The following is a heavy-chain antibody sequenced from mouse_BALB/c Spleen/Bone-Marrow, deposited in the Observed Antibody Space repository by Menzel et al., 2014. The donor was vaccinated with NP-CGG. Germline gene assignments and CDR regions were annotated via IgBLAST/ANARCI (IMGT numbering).Heavy chain of an antibody. Sequence: VQLQQSGAELVKPGASVKLSCTASGFNIKDTYMHWVKQRPEQGLEWIGRIDPANGNTKYDPKFQGRATITADTSSNTAYLQLSSLTSEDTAVYYCATDSSGYLDYWGQGTTLTVSS. D-gene: IGHD3-2*01. J-gene: IGHJ2*01. CDR3: ATDSSGYLDY. CDR1: GFNIKDTY. V-gene: IGHV14-3*02. CDR2: IDPANGNT.